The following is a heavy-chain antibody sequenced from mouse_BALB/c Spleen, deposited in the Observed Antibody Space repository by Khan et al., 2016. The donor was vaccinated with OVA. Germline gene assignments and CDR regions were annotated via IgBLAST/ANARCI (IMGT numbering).Heavy chain of an antibody. CDR3: ASHLTGSFDY. Sequence: EVKLEESGGDLVKPGGSLKLSCAASGFTFSNYGMSWVRQIPDKRLEWVATINSDGTYTYYPDSVKGRFTISRNNAKNTLYLEMSSLKSEDTAMYYCASHLTGSFDYWGQGTLVTVSA. CDR2: INSDGTYT. J-gene: IGHJ3*01. CDR1: GFTFSNYG. V-gene: IGHV5-6*02. D-gene: IGHD4-1*01.